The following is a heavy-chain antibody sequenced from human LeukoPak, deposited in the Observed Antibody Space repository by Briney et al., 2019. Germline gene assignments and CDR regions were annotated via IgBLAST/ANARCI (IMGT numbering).Heavy chain of an antibody. D-gene: IGHD3-10*01. V-gene: IGHV1-2*06. Sequence: ASVKVSCKASGYTFTCYYMNWVRQAPGQGLEWMGRINPNSGGTNYAQKFQGRVTMTRDTSISTAYMELSRLRSDDTAVYYCARSVSYGSGSHLDYWGQGTLVTVSS. J-gene: IGHJ4*02. CDR1: GYTFTCYY. CDR3: ARSVSYGSGSHLDY. CDR2: INPNSGGT.